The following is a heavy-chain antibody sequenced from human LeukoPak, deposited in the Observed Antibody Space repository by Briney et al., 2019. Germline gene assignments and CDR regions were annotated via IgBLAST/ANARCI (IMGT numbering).Heavy chain of an antibody. CDR3: ARGRMTLGY. D-gene: IGHD2-21*02. Sequence: SETLSLTCTVSGYPVGTWYYWGWIRQPPGKGLEWIGSIFHNGSTHYNPSLKSRVTISVDTSKNQFSLKLSSVTAADTAVYYCARGRMTLGYWGQGTLVTVSS. J-gene: IGHJ4*02. V-gene: IGHV4-38-2*02. CDR2: IFHNGST. CDR1: GYPVGTWYY.